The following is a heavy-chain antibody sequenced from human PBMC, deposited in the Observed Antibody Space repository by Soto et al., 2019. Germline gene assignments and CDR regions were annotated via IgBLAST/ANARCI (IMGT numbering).Heavy chain of an antibody. CDR3: ARIRTGVYGSGTTSSPFYYGMDV. CDR1: GGTFKTYA. J-gene: IGHJ6*02. CDR2: IIPVFGSA. Sequence: QVQLVQSGAEVKKPGSSVKVSCKASGGTFKTYAFTWVRQAPGQGLEWMGGIIPVFGSATSAQRFQGRVTITADESTNTIYMGLSSLRSEDTAVYYCARIRTGVYGSGTTSSPFYYGMDVWGQGTAVTVSS. D-gene: IGHD3-10*01. V-gene: IGHV1-69*12.